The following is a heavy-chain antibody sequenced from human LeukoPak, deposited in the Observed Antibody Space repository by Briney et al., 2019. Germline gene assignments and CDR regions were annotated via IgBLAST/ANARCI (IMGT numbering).Heavy chain of an antibody. V-gene: IGHV4-59*01. CDR2: MSNSGNT. CDR1: GGSISNDY. Sequence: SETLSLTCTVSGGSISNDYWSWIRQPPRKGLEWIGYMSNSGNTNYSPFLKARDTMPLDTSKNQFPLKLSSVTAAGTAVYYCARVGGYDIDYWGQGSLVTVSS. J-gene: IGHJ4*02. D-gene: IGHD3-9*01. CDR3: ARVGGYDIDY.